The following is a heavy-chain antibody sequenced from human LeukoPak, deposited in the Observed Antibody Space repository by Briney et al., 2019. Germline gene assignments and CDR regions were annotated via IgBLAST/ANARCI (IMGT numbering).Heavy chain of an antibody. V-gene: IGHV4-59*01. CDR2: IYYSGST. Sequence: PSETLSLTCTVSGDSISSYYWSWIRQPPGKGLEWIGYIYYSGSTNYNPSLKSRVTISVDTSKNQFSLKLSSVTAADTAVYYCARCSEPYYFDYWGQGTLVTVSS. J-gene: IGHJ4*02. CDR1: GDSISSYY. D-gene: IGHD1-14*01. CDR3: ARCSEPYYFDY.